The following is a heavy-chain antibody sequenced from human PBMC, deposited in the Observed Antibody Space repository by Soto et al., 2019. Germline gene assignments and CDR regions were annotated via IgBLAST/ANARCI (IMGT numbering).Heavy chain of an antibody. V-gene: IGHV1-69*13. CDR1: GGTFSSFG. CDR2: IIPVFGRP. CDR3: AREGSGYNF. J-gene: IGHJ1*01. D-gene: IGHD5-12*01. Sequence: ASVKVSCKASGGTFSSFGISWVRQAPGQGLEWMGGIIPVFGRPNYAQRFRGRLTITADESTNTGYMELIDLRSEDTAVYYCAREGSGYNFWGQGTQVTVSS.